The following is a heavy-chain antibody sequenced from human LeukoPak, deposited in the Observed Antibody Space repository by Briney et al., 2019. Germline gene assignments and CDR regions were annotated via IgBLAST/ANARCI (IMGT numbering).Heavy chain of an antibody. CDR2: IYYSGST. Sequence: SETLSLTCTVSGGSISSYHWSLIRQPPGKGLEWIGHIYYSGSTNYNPSLKSRVTISVDTSKNQFSLKLRSVIAADTAVYYCARMSGSNWFDPWGQGTLVTVSS. V-gene: IGHV4-59*01. J-gene: IGHJ5*02. CDR3: ARMSGSNWFDP. D-gene: IGHD2-15*01. CDR1: GGSISSYH.